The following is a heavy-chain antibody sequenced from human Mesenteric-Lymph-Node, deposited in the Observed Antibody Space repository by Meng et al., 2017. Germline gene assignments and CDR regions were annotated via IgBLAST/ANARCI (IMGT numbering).Heavy chain of an antibody. CDR1: GFTFSTYA. Sequence: GESLKISCAASGFTFSTYAMMWVRQAPGKGLEWVSAISGFDDGTHYADSVKGRFTISRDNSKNTLYLQMNTLRAEDTAVYYCARARTNWLNDALDIWGRGTMVTVSS. D-gene: IGHD3-9*01. CDR2: ISGFDDGT. CDR3: ARARTNWLNDALDI. V-gene: IGHV3-23*01. J-gene: IGHJ3*02.